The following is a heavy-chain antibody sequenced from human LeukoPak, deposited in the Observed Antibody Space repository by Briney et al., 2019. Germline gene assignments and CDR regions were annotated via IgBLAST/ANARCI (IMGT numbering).Heavy chain of an antibody. V-gene: IGHV4-34*01. CDR3: ARDYGDYFDY. D-gene: IGHD4-17*01. J-gene: IGHJ4*02. Sequence: SETLSLTCAVYGGSFSGYYWSWIRQPPGKGLEWIGEINHSGSTNYNPSLKSRVIISVDTSKNQFSLKLSSVAAADTAVYYCARDYGDYFDYWGQGTLVTVSS. CDR1: GGSFSGYY. CDR2: INHSGST.